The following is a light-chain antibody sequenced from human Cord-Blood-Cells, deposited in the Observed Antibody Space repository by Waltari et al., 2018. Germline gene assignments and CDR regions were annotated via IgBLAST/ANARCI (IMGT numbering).Light chain of an antibody. V-gene: IGKV3-15*01. J-gene: IGKJ4*01. Sequence: EIVMTQSPATLSVSPGERATLSCRARQSVSSKLAWYQQKPGQATRRRIYGASTRATGIPAGFSGSESGTEFTLTISSLQSEEFADYYCQKYNNWPLTFGGGTKVEIK. CDR3: QKYNNWPLT. CDR1: QSVSSK. CDR2: GAS.